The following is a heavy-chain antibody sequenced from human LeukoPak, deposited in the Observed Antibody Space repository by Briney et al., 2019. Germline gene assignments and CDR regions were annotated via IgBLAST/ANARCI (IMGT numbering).Heavy chain of an antibody. CDR2: IIPIFGTA. J-gene: IGHJ4*02. V-gene: IGHV1-69*13. Sequence: SVKVSCKASGGTFISYAISWVRQAPGQGLEWMGGIIPIFGTANYAQKFQGRVTITADESTSTAYMELSSLRSEDTAVYYCARDSAAGRVYFDYWGQGTLVTVSS. CDR3: ARDSAAGRVYFDY. CDR1: GGTFISYA. D-gene: IGHD6-13*01.